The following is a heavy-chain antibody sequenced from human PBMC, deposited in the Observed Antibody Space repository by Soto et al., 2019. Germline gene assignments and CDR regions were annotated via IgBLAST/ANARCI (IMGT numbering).Heavy chain of an antibody. J-gene: IGHJ4*02. CDR1: VFTFSNYY. Sequence: GGSLRLSCAASVFTFSNYYMTWIRQPPGELLEWVSYISDTATTTHYADSVKGRFSISRDNAKNSLYLQINSLRGDDTAIYYCARSGDNYNLLDYWGQGTPVTVSS. V-gene: IGHV3-11*04. CDR2: ISDTATTT. CDR3: ARSGDNYNLLDY. D-gene: IGHD1-1*01.